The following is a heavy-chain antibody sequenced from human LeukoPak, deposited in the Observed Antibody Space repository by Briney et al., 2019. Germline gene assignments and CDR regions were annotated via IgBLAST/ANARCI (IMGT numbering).Heavy chain of an antibody. CDR3: ARMYSSGYYGDYFDY. J-gene: IGHJ4*02. D-gene: IGHD5-12*01. Sequence: GGSLRLSCTASGFIFSNYYMAWVRQPPGRGLEWISYISADAATVKYAGSVEGRFTVSRDNTQNSIYLEMSSLRVDDTAVYYCARMYSSGYYGDYFDYWGQGNLVSVSS. CDR2: ISADAATV. CDR1: GFIFSNYY. V-gene: IGHV3-11*04.